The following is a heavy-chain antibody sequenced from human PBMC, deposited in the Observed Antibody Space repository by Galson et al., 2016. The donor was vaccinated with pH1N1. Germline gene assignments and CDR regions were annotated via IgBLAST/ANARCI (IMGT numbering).Heavy chain of an antibody. CDR3: ARSAAAVGNACDI. CDR1: GGTFSSYT. D-gene: IGHD6-13*01. Sequence: SVKVSCKASGGTFSSYTINWVRQAPGQGLEWMGRILPILGIANYAQKFQGRVTITADNSTSTAYMEVLSLRSDDRAVDYCARSAAAVGNACDIWGQGTKVTVSS. V-gene: IGHV1-69*02. CDR2: ILPILGIA. J-gene: IGHJ3*02.